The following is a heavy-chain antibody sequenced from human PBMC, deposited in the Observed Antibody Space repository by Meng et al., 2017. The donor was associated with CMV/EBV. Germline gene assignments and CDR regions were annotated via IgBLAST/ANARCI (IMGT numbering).Heavy chain of an antibody. Sequence: GESLKISCAASGFTFSDYYMSWIRQAPGKGLEWVSYISSSGSTIYYADSVKGRFTISRDNAKNSLYLQMNSLRAEDTAVYYCARDRNNWTLFRYYYYGMDVWGQGTTVTVSS. V-gene: IGHV3-11*04. D-gene: IGHD1-1*01. J-gene: IGHJ6*02. CDR3: ARDRNNWTLFRYYYYGMDV. CDR1: GFTFSDYY. CDR2: ISSSGSTI.